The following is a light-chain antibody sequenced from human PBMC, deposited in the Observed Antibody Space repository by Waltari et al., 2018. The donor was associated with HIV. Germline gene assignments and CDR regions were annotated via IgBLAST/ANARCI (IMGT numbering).Light chain of an antibody. CDR1: SGSVSTSFY. V-gene: IGLV8-61*01. Sequence: QTVVTQEPSFSVSHGGTVTVTCALSSGSVSTSFYPSWYQPTPGQAPRTLIYSTNTRSSGVPDRFSGSILGNKAALTITGAQADDESDYYCVLYMGSGSCMFGGGTKLTVL. CDR3: VLYMGSGSCM. J-gene: IGLJ3*02. CDR2: STN.